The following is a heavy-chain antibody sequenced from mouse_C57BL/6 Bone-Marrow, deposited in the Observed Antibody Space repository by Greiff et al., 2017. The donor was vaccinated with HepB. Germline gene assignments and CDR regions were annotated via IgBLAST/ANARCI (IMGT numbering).Heavy chain of an antibody. V-gene: IGHV1-74*01. J-gene: IGHJ3*01. CDR2: IHPSDSDT. D-gene: IGHD1-1*01. CDR3: ASRRLLRN. Sequence: QVQLKQPGAELVKPGASLKLSCKASGYTFTSYWMHWVKQRPGKGLEWIGRIHPSDSDTNYNQNFKGKATFTVDKSSSTSYMQLSSLTSEDSAVYYCASRRLLRNWGQGTVVTVSA. CDR1: GYTFTSYW.